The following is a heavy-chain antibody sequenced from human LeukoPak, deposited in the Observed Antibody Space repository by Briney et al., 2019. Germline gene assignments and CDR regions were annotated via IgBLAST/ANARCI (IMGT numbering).Heavy chain of an antibody. V-gene: IGHV3-23*01. CDR3: AKDLRWYPNGMDV. CDR2: ISGSGGST. D-gene: IGHD4-23*01. Sequence: PGGSLRLSCAASGFTFSSYAMSWVHQAPGKGLEWVSAISGSGGSTYYADSVKGRFTISRDNSKNTLYLQMNSLRAEDTAVYYCAKDLRWYPNGMDVWGQGTTVTVSS. CDR1: GFTFSSYA. J-gene: IGHJ6*02.